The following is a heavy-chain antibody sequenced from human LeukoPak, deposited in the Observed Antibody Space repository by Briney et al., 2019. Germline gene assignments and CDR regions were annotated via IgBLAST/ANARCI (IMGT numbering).Heavy chain of an antibody. CDR3: ARARSRSGYSDY. V-gene: IGHV4-31*03. CDR2: IYYSGST. D-gene: IGHD2-15*01. CDR1: GGSISSGGYY. Sequence: SETLSLTCTVSGGSISSGGYYWSWIRQHPGKGLEWIGYIYYSGSTYYNPSLKSRVTISVDTSKNQFSLKLSSVTAADTAVYYCARARSRSGYSDYWGQGTLVTVSS. J-gene: IGHJ4*02.